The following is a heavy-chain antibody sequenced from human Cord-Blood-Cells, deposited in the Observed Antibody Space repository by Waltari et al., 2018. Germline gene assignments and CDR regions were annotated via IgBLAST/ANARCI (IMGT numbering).Heavy chain of an antibody. CDR1: GGSISSYY. J-gene: IGHJ6*03. V-gene: IGHV4-4*07. CDR2: IYTSGST. D-gene: IGHD6-6*01. Sequence: QVQLQESGPGLVKPSETLSLTCTVSGGSISSYYWSWIRQPAGKGLEWIGRIYTSGSTNYNPSLKSRVTMSVDTSKNQFSLKLSSVTAADTAVYYCARVSEQLVDYYYYMDVWGKGTTVTVSS. CDR3: ARVSEQLVDYYYYMDV.